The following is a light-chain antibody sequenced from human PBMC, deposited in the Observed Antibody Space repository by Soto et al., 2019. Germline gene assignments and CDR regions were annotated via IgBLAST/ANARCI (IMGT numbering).Light chain of an antibody. Sequence: QSVLTQPPSASGTPGQRVTISCSGSSSNFGSNTVNWYQQLPGTAPKLLIYSNNQRPSGVPDRFSGSKSGTSASLAISGHQSEDEADFYCAAWDDSLNGEVFGGGTELTVL. CDR1: SSNFGSNT. CDR2: SNN. V-gene: IGLV1-44*01. CDR3: AAWDDSLNGEV. J-gene: IGLJ2*01.